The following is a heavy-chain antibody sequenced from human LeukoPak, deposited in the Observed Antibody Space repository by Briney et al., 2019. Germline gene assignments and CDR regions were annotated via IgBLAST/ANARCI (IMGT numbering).Heavy chain of an antibody. J-gene: IGHJ4*02. CDR3: AREKQKYSSGWYCLDY. CDR2: IWYDGSNK. D-gene: IGHD6-19*01. CDR1: GFTFSTYG. V-gene: IGHV3-33*01. Sequence: GSLRLSCAASGFTFSTYGLHWVRQAPGKGLEWVALIWYDGSNKYCADSVKGRFTISRDNSKNTLYLQMNSLRAEDTAVYYCAREKQKYSSGWYCLDYWGQGTLVTVSS.